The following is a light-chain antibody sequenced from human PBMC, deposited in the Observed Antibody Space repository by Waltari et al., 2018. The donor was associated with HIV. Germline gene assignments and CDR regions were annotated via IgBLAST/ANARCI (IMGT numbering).Light chain of an antibody. Sequence: QTVVTQEPSFSVSPGGTVTLTCGLSSGSVSTSYYPSWYQQTPGQEPRTLIYSTNARSSGVPDRFSGSILGNKAALTITGAQADDESDYYCVLYMGSGIWVFGGGTKLTVL. CDR1: SGSVSTSYY. CDR3: VLYMGSGIWV. V-gene: IGLV8-61*01. CDR2: STN. J-gene: IGLJ3*02.